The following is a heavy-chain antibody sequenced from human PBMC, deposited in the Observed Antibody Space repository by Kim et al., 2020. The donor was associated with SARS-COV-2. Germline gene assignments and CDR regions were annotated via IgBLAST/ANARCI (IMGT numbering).Heavy chain of an antibody. Sequence: TKSADSVKGRFTNSRDNSKNKVYLQMNSLGDEDTAVYCCAGGGGPRHRLDPWGQGTLVTVSS. CDR2: T. J-gene: IGHJ5*01. CDR3: AGGGGPRHRLDP. V-gene: IGHV3-53*05. D-gene: IGHD2-15*01.